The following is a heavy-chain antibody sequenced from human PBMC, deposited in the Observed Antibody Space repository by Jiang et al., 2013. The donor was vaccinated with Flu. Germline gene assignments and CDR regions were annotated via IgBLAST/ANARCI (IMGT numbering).Heavy chain of an antibody. CDR1: GITFSRYW. V-gene: IGHV3-30*02. CDR3: ATLRGSSYDTYLADF. J-gene: IGHJ4*02. D-gene: IGHD5-12*01. Sequence: LLESGGGLVQPGGSLRLSCAASGITFSRYWMSWVRQAPGKGLEWVASLWHDGSNKFYADSVRGRFTISRDNSKNTLYLQMNGLRPEDAALYYCATLRGSSYDTYLADFWGQGTLVTVSS. CDR2: LWHDGSNK.